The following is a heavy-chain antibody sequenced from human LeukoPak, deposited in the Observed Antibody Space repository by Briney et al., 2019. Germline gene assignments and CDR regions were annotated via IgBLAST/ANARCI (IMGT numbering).Heavy chain of an antibody. D-gene: IGHD6-13*01. CDR1: GGSISSYY. CDR3: ARVQLRIAAAGTNYYYYGMDV. CDR2: IYYTGST. Sequence: SETLSLTCTVSGGSISSYYWSWIRQPPGKGLEWIGYIYYTGSTNYNPSLKSRVTISVDTSKKQFSLKLTSVTAADTAVYYCARVQLRIAAAGTNYYYYGMDVWGQGTTVTVSS. V-gene: IGHV4-59*01. J-gene: IGHJ6*02.